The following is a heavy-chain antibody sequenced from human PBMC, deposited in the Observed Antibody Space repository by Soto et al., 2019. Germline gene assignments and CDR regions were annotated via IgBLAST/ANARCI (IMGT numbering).Heavy chain of an antibody. J-gene: IGHJ5*02. Sequence: GGSLRLSCAASGFTFSSYAMSWVRQAPGKGLEWVSAISGSGGSTYYADSVKGRFTISRDNSKNTLYLQMNSLRAEDTAVYYCASHLFGSIAARRTNWFDPWGQGTLVTVSS. CDR3: ASHLFGSIAARRTNWFDP. CDR2: ISGSGGST. D-gene: IGHD6-6*01. V-gene: IGHV3-23*01. CDR1: GFTFSSYA.